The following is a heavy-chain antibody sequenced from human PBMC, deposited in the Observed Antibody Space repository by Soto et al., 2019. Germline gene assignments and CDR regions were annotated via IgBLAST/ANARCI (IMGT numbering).Heavy chain of an antibody. Sequence: SETLSLTCTVSGGSLGSYYWSWIRQPPGKGLEWIGYVFYTGRANYNASLKSRVSISLDTSNHQFSLKLSSVTAADTAVYYCATDGARRMATTTHYNNWMDCLGPGSTV. CDR3: ATDGARRMATTTHYNNWMDC. CDR2: VFYTGRA. D-gene: IGHD4-4*01. V-gene: IGHV4-59*01. CDR1: GGSLGSYY. J-gene: IGHJ6*02.